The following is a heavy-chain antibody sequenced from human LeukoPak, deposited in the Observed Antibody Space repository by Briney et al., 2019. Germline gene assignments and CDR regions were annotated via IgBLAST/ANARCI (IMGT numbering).Heavy chain of an antibody. CDR3: ARGDVDTAMVTASSTYNWFDP. V-gene: IGHV1-69*04. D-gene: IGHD5-18*01. J-gene: IGHJ5*02. CDR2: IIPILGIA. CDR1: GGTFSSYA. Sequence: SVKVSCKASGGTFSSYAISWVRQAPGQGLEWMGRIIPILGIANYAQKFQGRVTITADKSTSTAYMELSSLRSEDTAVYYCARGDVDTAMVTASSTYNWFDPWGQGTLVTVSS.